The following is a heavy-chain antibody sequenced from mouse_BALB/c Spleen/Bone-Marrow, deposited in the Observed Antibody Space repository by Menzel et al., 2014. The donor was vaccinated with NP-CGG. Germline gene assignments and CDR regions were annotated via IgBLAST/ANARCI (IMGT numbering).Heavy chain of an antibody. CDR3: SKDGGYDYSYYFDY. Sequence: EVRGVESGGGLVKPGGSLKLSCAASGFSFSSYSMSWVRQTPEKRLEWVATISSGGHDTYYPDSVKGRFTISRDNAKNTLYLQMSSLKSEDTAMYYCSKDGGYDYSYYFDYWGQGTTLTVAS. CDR1: GFSFSSYS. J-gene: IGHJ2*01. V-gene: IGHV5-6-4*01. CDR2: ISSGGHDT. D-gene: IGHD2-4*01.